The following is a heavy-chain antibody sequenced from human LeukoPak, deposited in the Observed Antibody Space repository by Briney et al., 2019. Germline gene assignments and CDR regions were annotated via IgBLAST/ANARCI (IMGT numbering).Heavy chain of an antibody. CDR2: ISYDGSNK. CDR3: AKDGKSTTLFYCYFDY. Sequence: GGSLRLSCAASGFTFSSYAMHWVRQAPGKGLEWVAVISYDGSNKYYADSVKGRFTISRDNSKNTLYLQMNSLRAEDTAVYYCAKDGKSTTLFYCYFDYWGQGTLVTVSS. J-gene: IGHJ4*02. V-gene: IGHV3-30-3*01. CDR1: GFTFSSYA. D-gene: IGHD4-11*01.